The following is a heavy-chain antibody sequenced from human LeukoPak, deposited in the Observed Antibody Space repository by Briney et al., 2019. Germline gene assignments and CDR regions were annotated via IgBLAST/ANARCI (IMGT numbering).Heavy chain of an antibody. D-gene: IGHD6-19*01. J-gene: IGHJ4*02. V-gene: IGHV1-24*01. CDR1: GYTLTELS. CDR3: AIAVAGTGYFDY. CDR2: SDPEDGET. Sequence: GASVKVSCKVSGYTLTELSMHWVRQAPGKGLEWMGGSDPEDGETIYAQKFQGRVTMTEDTSTDTAYMELSSLRSEDTAVYYCAIAVAGTGYFDYWGQGTLVTVSS.